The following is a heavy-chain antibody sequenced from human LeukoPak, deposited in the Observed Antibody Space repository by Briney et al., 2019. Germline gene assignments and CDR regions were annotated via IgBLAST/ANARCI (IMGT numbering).Heavy chain of an antibody. CDR3: TRRDSGSYFSGY. CDR2: IRSKANSYAT. V-gene: IGHV3-73*01. D-gene: IGHD1-26*01. J-gene: IGHJ4*02. CDR1: GFTFSGSA. Sequence: GGSLRLSCAASGFTFSGSAMHWVRQASGKGLEWVGRIRSKANSYATAYAASVKGRFTISRDDSKNTAYLQMNSLKTEDTAVYYCTRRDSGSYFSGYWGQGTLVTVSS.